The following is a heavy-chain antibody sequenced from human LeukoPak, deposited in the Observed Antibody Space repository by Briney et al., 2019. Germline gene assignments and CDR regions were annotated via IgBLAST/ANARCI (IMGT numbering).Heavy chain of an antibody. CDR3: ARAVLATKSEHWFDS. Sequence: SETLSLTCTVSSGSISSFYWSWIRQPPGKGLEWIGYIYYTGSTNYNSSLKSRVTISVDTSKNQFSLNLSSVTAADTAMYYCARAVLATKSEHWFDSWGQGTLVTVSS. CDR2: IYYTGST. V-gene: IGHV4-59*01. D-gene: IGHD2-8*01. J-gene: IGHJ5*01. CDR1: SGSISSFY.